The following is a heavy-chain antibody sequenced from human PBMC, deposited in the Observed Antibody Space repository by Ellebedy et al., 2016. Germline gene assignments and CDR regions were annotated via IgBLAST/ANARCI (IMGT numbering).Heavy chain of an antibody. CDR1: GGSIKIGSFY. Sequence: SETLSLTCTVSGGSIKIGSFYWNWIRQPPGTGLEWIGNIYSTGTTTYNPSLKSRLTISLDTSKNQFSLKLTSVTAADTAVYYCATIPAYSSGWDDYWGQGTLVTVSS. V-gene: IGHV4-61*01. CDR2: IYSTGTT. D-gene: IGHD6-19*01. CDR3: ATIPAYSSGWDDY. J-gene: IGHJ4*02.